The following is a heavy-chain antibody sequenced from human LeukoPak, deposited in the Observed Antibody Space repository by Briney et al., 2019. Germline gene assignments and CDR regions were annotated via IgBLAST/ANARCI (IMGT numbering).Heavy chain of an antibody. Sequence: PGGSLRLSSAASGFTVSSNYMSWVRQAPGKGLEWVSIIYSGGSTYYTDSVKGRFTISRDNSKNTLYLHVNSLRAEDTAVYYCARVMRDLREGYDIWGQGTMVTISS. CDR2: IYSGGST. CDR3: ARVMRDLREGYDI. D-gene: IGHD2-21*01. CDR1: GFTVSSNY. J-gene: IGHJ3*02. V-gene: IGHV3-66*02.